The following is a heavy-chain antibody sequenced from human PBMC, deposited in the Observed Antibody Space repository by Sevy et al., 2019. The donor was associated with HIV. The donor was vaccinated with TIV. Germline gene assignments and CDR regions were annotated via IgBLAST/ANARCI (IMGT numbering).Heavy chain of an antibody. D-gene: IGHD3-16*02. J-gene: IGHJ6*03. CDR2: IKQDGSEK. Sequence: WGSLRLSCAASGFTFSSYWMSWVRQAPGKGLEWVANIKQDGSEKYYVDSVKGRFTISRDNAKNSLYLQMNSLRAEDTAVYYCASSLGELSFFYYYYMDVWGKGTTVTVSS. V-gene: IGHV3-7*01. CDR1: GFTFSSYW. CDR3: ASSLGELSFFYYYYMDV.